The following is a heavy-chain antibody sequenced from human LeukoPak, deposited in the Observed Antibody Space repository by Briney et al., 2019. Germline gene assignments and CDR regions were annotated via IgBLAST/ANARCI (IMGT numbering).Heavy chain of an antibody. CDR2: IYYSGST. D-gene: IGHD2-2*01. CDR1: GGSISSYY. Sequence: PSETVSLTCTVSGGSISSYYWSWIRQPPGKGLEWIGYIYYSGSTNYNPSLKSRVTISVDTSKNQFSLKLSSVIAADTAVYYCARTTEGYCSSASCFGFSYSYYMDVWGKGTTVTISS. J-gene: IGHJ6*03. CDR3: ARTTEGYCSSASCFGFSYSYYMDV. V-gene: IGHV4-59*01.